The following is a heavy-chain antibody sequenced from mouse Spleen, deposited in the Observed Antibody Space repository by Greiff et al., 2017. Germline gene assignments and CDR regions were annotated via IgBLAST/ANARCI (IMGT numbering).Heavy chain of an antibody. CDR1: GYSITSGYY. CDR3: ARWGDPDWYFDV. J-gene: IGHJ1*01. V-gene: IGHV3-6*01. Sequence: ESGPGLVKPSQSLSLTCSVTGYSITSGYYWNWIRQFPGNKLEWMGYISYDGSNNYNPSLKNRISITRDTSKNQFFLKLNSVTTEDTATYYCARWGDPDWYFDVWGAGTTVTVSS. D-gene: IGHD3-3*01. CDR2: ISYDGSN.